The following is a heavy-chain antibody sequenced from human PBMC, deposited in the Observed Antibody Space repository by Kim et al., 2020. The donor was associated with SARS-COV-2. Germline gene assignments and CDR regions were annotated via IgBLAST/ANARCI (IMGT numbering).Heavy chain of an antibody. J-gene: IGHJ3*02. Sequence: GVSLRLSCAASEFSFSSYPMTWVRQSPGKGLEYVSAISGSGDTIYYANSVKGRFTMSRDNSKNTLYLHMNNLRAEDTALYYCAKWNSWDPTDAFDIWGQGTMVTVSS. CDR1: EFSFSSYP. D-gene: IGHD6-13*01. CDR2: ISGSGDTI. V-gene: IGHV3-23*01. CDR3: AKWNSWDPTDAFDI.